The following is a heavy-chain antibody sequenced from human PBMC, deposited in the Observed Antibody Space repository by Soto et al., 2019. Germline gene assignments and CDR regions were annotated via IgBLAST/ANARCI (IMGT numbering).Heavy chain of an antibody. CDR2: IYYSGST. Sequence: SETLSLTCTVSGAPITINYWSWIRQAPGKGLEWIGYIYYSGSTTYNPSLKSRVTMSADTSKDQFSLKLNSVTAADTAVYYCARSGNEGAVDYWGQGTLVTVSS. V-gene: IGHV4-59*01. J-gene: IGHJ4*02. CDR3: ARSGNEGAVDY. D-gene: IGHD1-26*01. CDR1: GAPITINY.